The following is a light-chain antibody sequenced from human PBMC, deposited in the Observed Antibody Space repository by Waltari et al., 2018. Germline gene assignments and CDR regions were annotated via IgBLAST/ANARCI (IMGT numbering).Light chain of an antibody. V-gene: IGLV2-23*02. CDR3: CSYTSIGPVL. CDR1: SSDVGANNF. CDR2: EVT. Sequence: QSALTQPASVSGSPGQSIAISCIGTSSDVGANNFLSWYQQHPGRAPKLMIHEVTKRPSGVSTRFSCSKSGHTGSLTISWLQAEDEADYYCCSYTSIGPVLIGGGTKVTVL. J-gene: IGLJ2*01.